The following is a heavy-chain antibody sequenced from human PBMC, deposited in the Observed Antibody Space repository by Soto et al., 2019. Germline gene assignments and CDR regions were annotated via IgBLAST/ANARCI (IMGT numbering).Heavy chain of an antibody. J-gene: IGHJ4*02. CDR3: ARDEYNDSSD. CDR1: GASISSGSW. CDR2: IFHDGST. Sequence: QVHLQESGPGLVKPSGTLSLTCAVSGASISSGSWWSWVRQPPGKGLEWIGEIFHDGSTNYNPSLKSRVTMSVDKSKNYFSLELTSVTAADTALYYCARDEYNDSSDWGQGTLVPVSS. V-gene: IGHV4-4*02. D-gene: IGHD1-1*01.